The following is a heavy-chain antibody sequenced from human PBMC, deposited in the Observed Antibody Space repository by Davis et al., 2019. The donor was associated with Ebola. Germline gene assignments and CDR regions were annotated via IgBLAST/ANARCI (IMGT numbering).Heavy chain of an antibody. D-gene: IGHD3-16*01. V-gene: IGHV4-59*11. Sequence: PSETLSPTCTVSGVSISTHYWNWIRQLPGKGLEWFVSVYYSGSTNYSPVLKSRVTISVETSTNQFSLKLRSVTAADTAVYYCAERGGSLWGQGTLVTVSS. J-gene: IGHJ4*02. CDR3: AERGGSL. CDR2: VYYSGST. CDR1: GVSISTHY.